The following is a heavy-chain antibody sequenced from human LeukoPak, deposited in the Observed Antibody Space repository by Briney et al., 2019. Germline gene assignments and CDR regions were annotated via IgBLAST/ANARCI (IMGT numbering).Heavy chain of an antibody. D-gene: IGHD3-10*01. CDR1: GFTFSNYA. Sequence: GGSLRLSCAASGFTFSNYAMNWVRQAPGKGLEWVSSIIATGDTTYYADPVKGRFTISRDNSKNILYLQMNTLRAEDTAVYYCARDLRTYGSGIYRLPTVIFHCWGQGTLVTVSS. J-gene: IGHJ4*02. V-gene: IGHV3-23*01. CDR3: ARDLRTYGSGIYRLPTVIFHC. CDR2: IIATGDTT.